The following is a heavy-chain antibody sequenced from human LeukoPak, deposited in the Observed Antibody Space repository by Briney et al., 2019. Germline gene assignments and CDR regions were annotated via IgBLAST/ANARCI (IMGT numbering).Heavy chain of an antibody. CDR3: AKDSHRTGSYSGTYPYYFDY. V-gene: IGHV3-30*02. J-gene: IGHJ4*02. CDR2: IRYDGSYK. Sequence: GGSLRLSCAASGFTFSTYGMHWVRQAPGKGLEWVAFIRYDGSYKYYAASVMGRFTISRDISKDTLYLLLNSLRVEDTAVFYCAKDSHRTGSYSGTYPYYFDYWGQGALVSVSS. D-gene: IGHD3-10*01. CDR1: GFTFSTYG.